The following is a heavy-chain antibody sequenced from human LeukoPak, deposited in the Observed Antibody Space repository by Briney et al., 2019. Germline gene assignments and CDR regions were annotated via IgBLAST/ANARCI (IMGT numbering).Heavy chain of an antibody. CDR3: AMSYYDSSGYYYNTHTFGY. V-gene: IGHV1-2*02. CDR2: INPNSGGT. D-gene: IGHD3-22*01. CDR1: GYTFTGYY. Sequence: ASVKVSCKASGYTFTGYYMHWVRQALGQGLEWMGWINPNSGGTNFAQKFQGRVTMTRDTSTSTAYMELSRLRSDDTAVYYCAMSYYDSSGYYYNTHTFGYWGQGTLVTVSS. J-gene: IGHJ4*02.